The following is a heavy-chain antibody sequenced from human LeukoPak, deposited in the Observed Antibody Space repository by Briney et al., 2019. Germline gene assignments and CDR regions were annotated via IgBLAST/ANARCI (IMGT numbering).Heavy chain of an antibody. CDR3: ANAASYSVDY. J-gene: IGHJ4*02. Sequence: KPSETLSLTCTVSGGSISSSSYYCGWIRQPPGKGLEWIGSMYYRGSSYYNPSLKSRVTMSVDTSKNQFSLKLSSVTVADTAVYYCANAASYSVDYWGQGTLVTVSP. V-gene: IGHV4-39*01. CDR1: GGSISSSSYY. CDR2: MYYRGSS. D-gene: IGHD1-26*01.